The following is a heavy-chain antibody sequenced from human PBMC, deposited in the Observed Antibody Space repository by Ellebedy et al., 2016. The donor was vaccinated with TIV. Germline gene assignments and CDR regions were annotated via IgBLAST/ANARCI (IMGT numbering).Heavy chain of an antibody. Sequence: GGSLRLSCAASGFTFNSYWMTWVRQAPGKGLEWVANINQDGSDTYYVDPLRGRFTISRDNAKNSLYLLMNSLRGEDTAVYYCATDGSYGDYRSPTHAFVMWGQGTLVTVSS. V-gene: IGHV3-7*01. D-gene: IGHD4-17*01. CDR1: GFTFNSYW. J-gene: IGHJ3*02. CDR2: INQDGSDT. CDR3: ATDGSYGDYRSPTHAFVM.